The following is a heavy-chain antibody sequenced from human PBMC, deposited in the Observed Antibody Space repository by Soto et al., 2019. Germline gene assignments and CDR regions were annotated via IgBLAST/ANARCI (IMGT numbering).Heavy chain of an antibody. V-gene: IGHV3-33*08. J-gene: IGHJ6*03. CDR2: IWYDGSNK. CDR1: GFTFSSYG. Sequence: GGSLRLSCAASGFTFSSYGMHWVRQAPGKGLEWVAVIWYDGSNKYYADSVKGRFTISRDNSKNTLYLQMNSLRAEDTAVYYCARGIYGTYYYYYYYMDVWGKGTTVTVSS. CDR3: ARGIYGTYYYYYYYMDV. D-gene: IGHD3-10*01.